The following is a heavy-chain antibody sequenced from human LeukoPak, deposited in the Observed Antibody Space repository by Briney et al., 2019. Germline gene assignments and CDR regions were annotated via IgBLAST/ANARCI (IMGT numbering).Heavy chain of an antibody. CDR2: IKWNGSST. D-gene: IGHD6-19*01. CDR1: GVTFDDYG. CDR3: AREGIQWLGFDY. J-gene: IGHJ4*02. Sequence: GGSLTLSCAASGVTFDDYGMSWVRQAPGKGREWGSNIKWNGSSTVYVDSVMGRLPISRDDAKNSLYLQMNGLRAEDTALYYCAREGIQWLGFDYWGQGTLVTVSS. V-gene: IGHV3-20*04.